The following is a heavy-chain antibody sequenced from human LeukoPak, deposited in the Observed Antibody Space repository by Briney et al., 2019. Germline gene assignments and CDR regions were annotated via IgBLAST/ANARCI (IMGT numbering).Heavy chain of an antibody. CDR3: ARTGSSWYYFDY. CDR1: GGSFSGYY. Sequence: SETLSLTCAVYGGSFSGYYWSWIRQPPGKGLEWIGEINHSGSTNYNPSLKSRVTISVDTSKNQFSLKLSSVTAADTAVYYCARTGSSWYYFDYWGQGTLVTVSS. D-gene: IGHD6-13*01. V-gene: IGHV4-34*01. J-gene: IGHJ4*02. CDR2: INHSGST.